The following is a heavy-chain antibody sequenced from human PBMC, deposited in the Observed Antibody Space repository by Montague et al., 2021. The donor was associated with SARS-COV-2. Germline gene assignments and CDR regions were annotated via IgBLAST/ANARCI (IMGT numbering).Heavy chain of an antibody. Sequence: TLSLTCTVSGGSISSGSYYWGWIRQPAGKGLEWIGRIYTSGSTNYNPSLKSRVTISVDTSKNQFSLKLSSVTAADTAVYYCARDPLYCYDSSGLLLDWYFDLWGRGTLVTVSS. J-gene: IGHJ2*01. CDR1: GGSISSGSYY. V-gene: IGHV4-61*02. CDR2: IYTSGST. CDR3: ARDPLYCYDSSGLLLDWYFDL. D-gene: IGHD3-22*01.